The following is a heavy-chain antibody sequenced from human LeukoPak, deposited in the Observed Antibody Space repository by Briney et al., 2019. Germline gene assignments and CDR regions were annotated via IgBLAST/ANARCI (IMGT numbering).Heavy chain of an antibody. CDR2: ISAYNGNT. Sequence: GASVKVSCKASGYTFTSYGISWVRQAPGQGLEWMGWISAYNGNTNYAQKLQGRVTITRDTSASTAYMELSSLRSEDTAVYYCARGYGGFSYFDYWGQGTLVTVSS. J-gene: IGHJ4*02. V-gene: IGHV1-18*01. D-gene: IGHD5-12*01. CDR3: ARGYGGFSYFDY. CDR1: GYTFTSYG.